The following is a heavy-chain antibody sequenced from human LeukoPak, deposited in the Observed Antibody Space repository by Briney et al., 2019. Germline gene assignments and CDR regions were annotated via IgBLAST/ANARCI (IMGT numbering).Heavy chain of an antibody. CDR2: INPNSGGT. CDR3: ARGYYDSSGFEYFQD. Sequence: ASVKVSCKASGYTFTRYYMHWVRQAPGQGLEWMGWINPNSGGTNYAQKFQGRVTMTRDTSISTAYMELSRLTSDDTAVDYCARGYYDSSGFEYFQDWGQGTLVTVSS. J-gene: IGHJ1*01. D-gene: IGHD3-22*01. CDR1: GYTFTRYY. V-gene: IGHV1-2*02.